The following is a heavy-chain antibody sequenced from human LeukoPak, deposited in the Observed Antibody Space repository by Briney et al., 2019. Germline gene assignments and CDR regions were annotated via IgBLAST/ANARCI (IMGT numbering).Heavy chain of an antibody. CDR3: TRVGYIDEGIDY. CDR2: IKQDGSKK. CDR1: GFTFSTYS. J-gene: IGHJ4*02. Sequence: GGSLRLSCAVSGFTFSTYSMNWVRQAPGKGLEWVANIKQDGSKKSYVDSVKGRFTISRDNAKNSLYLQMNSLRAEDTAIYYCTRVGYIDEGIDYWGQGTLVTVSS. V-gene: IGHV3-7*04. D-gene: IGHD5-24*01.